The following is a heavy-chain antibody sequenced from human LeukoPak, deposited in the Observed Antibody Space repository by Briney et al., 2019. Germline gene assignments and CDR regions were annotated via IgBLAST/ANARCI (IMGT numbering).Heavy chain of an antibody. CDR3: ARVGSSSWYRLAPKSYYFDY. Sequence: PSETLSLTCTVSGGSIRSYYWSWIRQPPGKGLEWIGYIYYSGSTNYNPSLKSRVTISVDTSKNQFSLKLSSVTAADTAVYYCARVGSSSWYRLAPKSYYFDYWGQGTLVTVSS. CDR1: GGSIRSYY. CDR2: IYYSGST. J-gene: IGHJ4*02. V-gene: IGHV4-59*01. D-gene: IGHD6-13*01.